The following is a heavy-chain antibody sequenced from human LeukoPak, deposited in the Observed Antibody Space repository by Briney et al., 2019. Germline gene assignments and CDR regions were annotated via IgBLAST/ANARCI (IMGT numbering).Heavy chain of an antibody. CDR2: IWDDGNNK. CDR1: GFSFSNHG. D-gene: IGHD3-10*01. V-gene: IGHV3-33*01. J-gene: IGHJ5*02. Sequence: GGSLRLSCAASGFSFSNHGMHWARQAPGKRLEWVAVIWDDGNNKRYANSVNGRFTISRDSSENTLYPQMNGLTAEDTAMYYCARDSYQDYYGRFDPWGQGTLVIVSS. CDR3: ARDSYQDYYGRFDP.